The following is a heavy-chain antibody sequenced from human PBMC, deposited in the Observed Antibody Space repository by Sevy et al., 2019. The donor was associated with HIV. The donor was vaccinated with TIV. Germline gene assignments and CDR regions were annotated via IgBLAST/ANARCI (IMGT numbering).Heavy chain of an antibody. D-gene: IGHD3-22*01. CDR3: AIDSYNPYYYDSSGYCAFDI. V-gene: IGHV1-2*06. CDR2: ISPNSGDT. CDR1: GYTFTGYY. Sequence: ASVKVSCKASGYTFTGYYVHWVRQAPGQGLEWVGRISPNSGDTDYAQKFQDRVTMTRVTSISIVYMELSRLRSDDTAMYYCAIDSYNPYYYDSSGYCAFDIWGQGTMVTVSS. J-gene: IGHJ3*02.